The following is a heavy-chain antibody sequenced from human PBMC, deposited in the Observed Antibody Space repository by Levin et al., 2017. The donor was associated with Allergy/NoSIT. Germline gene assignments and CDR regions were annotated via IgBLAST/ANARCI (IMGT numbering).Heavy chain of an antibody. CDR3: AKDYDILTGYPWGYFDY. V-gene: IGHV3-30*18. CDR1: GFTFSSYG. Sequence: HSGGSLRLSCAASGFTFSSYGMHWVRQAPGKGLEWVALISFDGSNKDFADSVKGRFTISRDNSKNTLYLQMDSLRAEDTAVYYCAKDYDILTGYPWGYFDYWGQGTLVTVSS. J-gene: IGHJ4*02. CDR2: ISFDGSNK. D-gene: IGHD3-9*01.